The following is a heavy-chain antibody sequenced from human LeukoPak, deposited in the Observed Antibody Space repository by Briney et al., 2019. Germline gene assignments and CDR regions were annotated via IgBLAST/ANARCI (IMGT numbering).Heavy chain of an antibody. Sequence: PGGSLRRSCGASGFSFSNYAMTWVRQAPGKGPEWISGISDSGSTAFYADSVKGRFTSSRDNPKNTLYLQINSLRAEDTAVYYCAKDMQTWPRFPDYWGQGTLVTVSS. V-gene: IGHV3-23*01. CDR2: ISDSGSTA. CDR3: AKDMQTWPRFPDY. CDR1: GFSFSNYA. D-gene: IGHD5-12*01. J-gene: IGHJ4*02.